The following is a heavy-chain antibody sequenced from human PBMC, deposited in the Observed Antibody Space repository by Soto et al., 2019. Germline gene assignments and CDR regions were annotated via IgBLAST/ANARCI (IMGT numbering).Heavy chain of an antibody. J-gene: IGHJ3*02. D-gene: IGHD3-22*01. CDR3: AKVAYSSGSWRNYDAFDI. CDR1: GFTFSSYA. V-gene: IGHV3-23*01. Sequence: GGSLRLSCAASGFTFSSYAMSWVRQAPGKGLEWDSAISGSGGSTYYADSVKGRFTISRDNSKNTLYLQMNSLRAEDTAVYYCAKVAYSSGSWRNYDAFDIWGQGTMVTVSS. CDR2: ISGSGGST.